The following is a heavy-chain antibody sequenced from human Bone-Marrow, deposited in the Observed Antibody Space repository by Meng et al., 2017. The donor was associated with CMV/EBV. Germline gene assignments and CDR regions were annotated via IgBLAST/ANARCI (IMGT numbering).Heavy chain of an antibody. Sequence: GGSLRLSCAASGFTFSSSGMHWVRQAPGKGLEWVAFIQYDGGDKFYVDSVKGRFTISRDNSKNTVYLQMNSLRTEDRAVYYCARESSGDRIGRFDPWGQGTLVTVSS. CDR3: ARESSGDRIGRFDP. CDR1: GFTFSSSG. V-gene: IGHV3-30*02. CDR2: IQYDGGDK. D-gene: IGHD3-22*01. J-gene: IGHJ5*02.